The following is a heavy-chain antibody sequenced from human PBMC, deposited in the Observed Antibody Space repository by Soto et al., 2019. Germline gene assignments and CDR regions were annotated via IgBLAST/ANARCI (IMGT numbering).Heavy chain of an antibody. CDR1: GLIFSNYK. J-gene: IGHJ4*02. Sequence: EVQLVESGGGLVQPGGSLRLSCAASGLIFSNYKMHWVRQAPGKGLVWVSRINTDGSIIDYEDSVKGRFTVSRYNAKNTLYLQMNSLRADDTAVSYCARDTYGRHYLGQGTLFTVSS. CDR3: ARDTYGRHY. CDR2: INTDGSII. V-gene: IGHV3-74*01. D-gene: IGHD3-10*01.